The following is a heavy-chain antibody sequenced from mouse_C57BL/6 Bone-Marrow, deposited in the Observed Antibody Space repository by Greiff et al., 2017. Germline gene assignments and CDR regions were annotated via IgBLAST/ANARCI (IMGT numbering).Heavy chain of an antibody. D-gene: IGHD1-1*01. V-gene: IGHV1-81*01. Sequence: QVQLQQSGAELARPGASVKLSCKASGYTFTSYGISWVKQRTGQGLEWIGEMSPRSGNTYYNEKFKGKATLTADNSSSTAYMELRSLTSEDSAVYFCAGCCSSSHVDYWGQGTTLTVSS. CDR3: AGCCSSSHVDY. CDR1: GYTFTSYG. CDR2: MSPRSGNT. J-gene: IGHJ2*01.